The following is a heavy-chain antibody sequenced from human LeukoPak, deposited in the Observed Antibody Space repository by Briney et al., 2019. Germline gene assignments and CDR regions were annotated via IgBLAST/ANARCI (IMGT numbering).Heavy chain of an antibody. D-gene: IGHD6-13*01. Sequence: GASVKVSCKASGYTFTSYYMHWVRQAPGQGLEWMGWINPNSGGTNYAQKFQGRVTMTRDTSIGTAYMELSRLRSDDTAVYYCARGVLGISSSWYDYWGQGTLVTVSS. CDR2: INPNSGGT. CDR3: ARGVLGISSSWYDY. CDR1: GYTFTSYY. J-gene: IGHJ4*02. V-gene: IGHV1-2*02.